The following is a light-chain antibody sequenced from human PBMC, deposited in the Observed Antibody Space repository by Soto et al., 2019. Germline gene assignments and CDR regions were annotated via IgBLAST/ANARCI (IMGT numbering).Light chain of an antibody. V-gene: IGKV3D-20*02. CDR3: QRQSNWPRT. CDR1: PCARSGY. Sequence: MVFTQSPSTLSLSPGEGATLSCRGRPCARSGYLAWYQHKPGQAPRLLISGASSRATGIPARFSGSGSGTEFTLTISSLQSEDFAIYYCQRQSNWPRTFGQGTKVDIK. CDR2: GAS. J-gene: IGKJ1*01.